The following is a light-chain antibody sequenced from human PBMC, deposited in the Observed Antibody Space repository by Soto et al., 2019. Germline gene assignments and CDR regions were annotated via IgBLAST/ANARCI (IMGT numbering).Light chain of an antibody. J-gene: IGKJ4*01. CDR1: ESISNF. CDR2: AAS. V-gene: IGKV1-39*01. CDR3: QQTYSMLFT. Sequence: DIQMTQSPSSLSASVGDRITISCRASESISNFLNWYQQKPGQAPKILIYAASTLQSGAPFRFTGSGSGTDFNLTISSLQPEDFATYFCQQTYSMLFTFGGGTKVEIK.